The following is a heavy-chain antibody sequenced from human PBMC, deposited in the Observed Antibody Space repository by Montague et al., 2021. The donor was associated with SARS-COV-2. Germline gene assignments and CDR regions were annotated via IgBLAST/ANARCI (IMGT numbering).Heavy chain of an antibody. CDR1: GGSISSYY. Sequence: SETLSLTCTVSGGSISSYYWSWIRQPPGKGLEWIGYIYYSGSTNYNPSLKSRVPISVDTSTNQFSLKLSSVTAADTAVYYCARRSLGYCSGGSCYSAFDPWGQGTLVTVSS. CDR3: ARRSLGYCSGGSCYSAFDP. CDR2: IYYSGST. V-gene: IGHV4-59*01. J-gene: IGHJ5*02. D-gene: IGHD2-15*01.